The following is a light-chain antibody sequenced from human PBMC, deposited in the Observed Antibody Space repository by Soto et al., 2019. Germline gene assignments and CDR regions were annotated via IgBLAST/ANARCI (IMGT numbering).Light chain of an antibody. Sequence: QSVLTQPASVSGSPGQSITISCTGTSSDVGGYNYVSWYQQHPGKAPKLMIYEVSNRPSGVSNRFSGSKSGNTASLTISGLQAEDEADYYCSSYTSSSTVHVVFGGGTKVTVL. CDR2: EVS. J-gene: IGLJ2*01. CDR1: SSDVGGYNY. CDR3: SSYTSSSTVHVV. V-gene: IGLV2-14*01.